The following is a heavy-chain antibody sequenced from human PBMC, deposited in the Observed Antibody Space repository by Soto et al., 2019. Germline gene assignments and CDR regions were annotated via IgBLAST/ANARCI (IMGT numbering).Heavy chain of an antibody. CDR3: ERGRHYPSWSGYSSHCFDT. D-gene: IGHD3-3*01. J-gene: IGHJ5*02. CDR2: IYPGDSDT. CDR1: GYSFTSYW. Sequence: PGESLKISCKGSGYSFTSYWIGWVRQMPGKGLEWMGIIYPGDSDTRYSPSFQGQVTISADKSISTAYLQWSSLKASDTAMYYCERGRHYPSWSGYSSHCFDTWGQGTLVTVSS. V-gene: IGHV5-51*01.